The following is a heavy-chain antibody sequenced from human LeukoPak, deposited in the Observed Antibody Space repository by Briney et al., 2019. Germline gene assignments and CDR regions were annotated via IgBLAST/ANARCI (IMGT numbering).Heavy chain of an antibody. V-gene: IGHV3-74*03. D-gene: IGHD3-10*01. J-gene: IGHJ4*02. CDR2: INTDGTNT. CDR1: GFTFSTYS. Sequence: GGSLRLSCAASGFTFSTYSMDWVRRAPGKGLVWVSHINTDGTNTKYADSVKGRFTISRDNAKNTLYLQMNSLRAEDTAVYYCARFGWVPPAHFDYWGQGTLVTVSS. CDR3: ARFGWVPPAHFDY.